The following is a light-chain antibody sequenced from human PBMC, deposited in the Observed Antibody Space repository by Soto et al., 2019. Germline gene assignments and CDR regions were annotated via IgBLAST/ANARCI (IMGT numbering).Light chain of an antibody. V-gene: IGLV7-43*01. CDR1: TGTVTSGYC. CDR3: LLHYHGAHPTYV. J-gene: IGLJ1*01. Sequence: QAVVTQEPSVTVSPGGTVTLTCASSTGTVTSGYCPNWFQQKPGQAPRALIYSTSSKHSWTPARFSGSLLGGKAALTLSGVQPEDEAEYYCLLHYHGAHPTYVFGTGTKVTVL. CDR2: STS.